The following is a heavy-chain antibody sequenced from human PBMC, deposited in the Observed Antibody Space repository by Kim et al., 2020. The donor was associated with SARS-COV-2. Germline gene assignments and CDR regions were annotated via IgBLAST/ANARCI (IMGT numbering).Heavy chain of an antibody. CDR3: ARSLHSSSLGVFDD. V-gene: IGHV4-39*01. CDR2: IYYSGST. J-gene: IGHJ4*01. D-gene: IGHD6-13*01. CDR1: GGSISSSSYY. Sequence: SETLSLTCTVSGGSISSSSYYWGWIRQPPGKGREWIGSIYYSGSTYYNSSLKSRVTISVDTSKNKFSLKLSSVTAADTAVYYCARSLHSSSLGVFDDWG.